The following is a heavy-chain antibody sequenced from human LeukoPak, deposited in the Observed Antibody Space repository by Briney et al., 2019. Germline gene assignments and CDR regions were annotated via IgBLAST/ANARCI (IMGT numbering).Heavy chain of an antibody. CDR2: IYYSGST. J-gene: IGHJ4*02. D-gene: IGHD1-26*01. V-gene: IGHV4-59*01. Sequence: SETLSLTCTVSGGSISSYYWNWIRQPPGKGLEWIGYIYYSGSTNYNPSLKSRVTISVDTSKNQFSLKLSSVTAADTTVYYCARDVGATPGYFGYWGQGTLVTVSS. CDR1: GGSISSYY. CDR3: ARDVGATPGYFGY.